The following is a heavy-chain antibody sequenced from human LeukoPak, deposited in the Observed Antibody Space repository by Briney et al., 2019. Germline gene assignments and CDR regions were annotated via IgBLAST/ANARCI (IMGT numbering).Heavy chain of an antibody. CDR1: GFIFSSYN. CDR3: ARDPEGFGATYFDY. V-gene: IGHV3-21*01. D-gene: IGHD3-16*01. J-gene: IGHJ4*02. Sequence: GGSLRLSCVASGFIFSSYNMNWVSQAPGKGLEWVSSISRSASNIYYADSVKGRFTISRDNAKNSFYLQMNSLRAEDTAVFYCARDPEGFGATYFDYWGQGTLVTVSS. CDR2: ISRSASNI.